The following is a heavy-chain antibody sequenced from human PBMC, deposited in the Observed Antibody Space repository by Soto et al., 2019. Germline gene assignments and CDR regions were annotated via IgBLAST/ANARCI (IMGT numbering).Heavy chain of an antibody. CDR3: ARGYVFGGVYYTAFPGFAP. Sequence: PSETLSLTCAVYGGSFSGYYWSWIRQPPGKGLEWIGEINHSGSTNYNPSLKSRVTISGDTSTNEFSLKLSSVTAADTAVYYCARGYVFGGVYYTAFPGFAPWGQGTLVTVSS. V-gene: IGHV4-34*01. CDR1: GGSFSGYY. J-gene: IGHJ5*02. D-gene: IGHD3-3*01. CDR2: INHSGST.